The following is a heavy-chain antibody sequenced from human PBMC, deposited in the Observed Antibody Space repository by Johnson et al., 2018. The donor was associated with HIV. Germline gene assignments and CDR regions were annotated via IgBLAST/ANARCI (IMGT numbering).Heavy chain of an antibody. V-gene: IGHV3-13*01. CDR1: GFTFSSYD. D-gene: IGHD1-26*01. Sequence: VQLVESGGGLVQPGGSLRLSCSASGFTFSSYDMHWVRQATGKGLECVSAIGSAGDTYYPGSVKGRFTISSENAKNSLYLQMNSLRAGDTAVYYCARASGVGANDAFDIWGQGTVVTVSS. CDR3: ARASGVGANDAFDI. J-gene: IGHJ3*02. CDR2: IGSAGDT.